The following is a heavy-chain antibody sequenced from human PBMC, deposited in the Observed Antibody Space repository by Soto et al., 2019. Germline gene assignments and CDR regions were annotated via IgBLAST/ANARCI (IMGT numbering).Heavy chain of an antibody. CDR3: ARDNSGNSGGLDF. CDR1: GGSISSTTYY. D-gene: IGHD2-21*02. CDR2: IFYSGST. V-gene: IGHV4-39*02. J-gene: IGHJ4*02. Sequence: SETLSLTCTVSGGSISSTTYYWGWIRQPPGKGPEWIGTIFYSGSTYYNPSLKSRVTVSVDTSKNQFSLHLNSVSAADTAVYYCARDNSGNSGGLDFWGQGTLVTVSS.